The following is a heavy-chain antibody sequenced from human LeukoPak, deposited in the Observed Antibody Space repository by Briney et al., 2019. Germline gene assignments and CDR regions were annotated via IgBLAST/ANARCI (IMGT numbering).Heavy chain of an antibody. Sequence: GGSLRLSCAASGFTFSSYGMHWVRQAPGKGLEWVANIKQDGSKKSYVDSVKGRFTVSRDNAKNSLYLQMNSLRAEDTAIYYCTRVGYIDEGIDYWGQGTLVTVSS. CDR3: TRVGYIDEGIDY. V-gene: IGHV3-7*04. CDR2: IKQDGSKK. D-gene: IGHD5-24*01. J-gene: IGHJ4*02. CDR1: GFTFSSYG.